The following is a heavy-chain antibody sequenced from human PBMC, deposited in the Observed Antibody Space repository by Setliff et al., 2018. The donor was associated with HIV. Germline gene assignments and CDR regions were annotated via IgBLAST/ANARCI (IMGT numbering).Heavy chain of an antibody. J-gene: IGHJ6*02. V-gene: IGHV7-4-1*02. CDR1: GYTFTSYG. Sequence: ASVKVSCKASGYTFTSYGMSWVRQAPGQGLEWMGWINTYTGNPTYAQDFTGRFVFSLDTSVSTAYLQISSLKAEDIAVYYCARDLPLPGIAVAASMGRDYYYSMDVWGQGTTVTVS. CDR3: ARDLPLPGIAVAASMGRDYYYSMDV. D-gene: IGHD6-19*01. CDR2: INTYTGNP.